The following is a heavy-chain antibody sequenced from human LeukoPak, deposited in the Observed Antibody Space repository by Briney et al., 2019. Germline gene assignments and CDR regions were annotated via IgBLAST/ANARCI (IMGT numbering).Heavy chain of an antibody. J-gene: IGHJ5*02. CDR1: GGSISSYY. V-gene: IGHV4-4*09. CDR3: ARDYYDSSGYPRKNWFDP. CDR2: IYTSGST. Sequence: SETLSLTCTVSGGSISSYYWSWIRQPPGKGLEWIGYIYTSGSTNYNPSLKSRVTISVDTSKNQSSLKLSSVTAADTAVYYCARDYYDSSGYPRKNWFDPWGQGTLVTVSS. D-gene: IGHD3-22*01.